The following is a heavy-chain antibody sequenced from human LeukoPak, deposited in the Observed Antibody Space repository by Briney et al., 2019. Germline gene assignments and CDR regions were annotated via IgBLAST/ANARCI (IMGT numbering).Heavy chain of an antibody. CDR2: VTRGGSGT. CDR3: ARDGDGYNFDY. J-gene: IGHJ4*02. CDR1: GFTFSGYW. D-gene: IGHD5-24*01. V-gene: IGHV3-74*01. Sequence: GGSLRLFCAASGFTFSGYWMHWVRQAPGKGLVWVARVTRGGSGTNYADSVKGRFTISRDNGKNTLYLQMNSLRAEDTAVYYCARDGDGYNFDYWGQGTLVTVSS.